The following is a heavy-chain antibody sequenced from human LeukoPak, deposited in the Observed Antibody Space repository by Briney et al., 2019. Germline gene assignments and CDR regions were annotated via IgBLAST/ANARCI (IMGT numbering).Heavy chain of an antibody. D-gene: IGHD3-22*01. J-gene: IGHJ4*02. CDR1: GGSFSGYY. Sequence: PSETLSLTCAVYGGSFSGYYWNWIRQPPGRGLEWIGEINHSGSTNYNPSLKSRVTISVDTSKNQFSLKLSSVTAADTAVYYCARGYYYDSSGYPYYFDYWGQGTLVTVSS. CDR3: ARGYYYDSSGYPYYFDY. V-gene: IGHV4-34*01. CDR2: INHSGST.